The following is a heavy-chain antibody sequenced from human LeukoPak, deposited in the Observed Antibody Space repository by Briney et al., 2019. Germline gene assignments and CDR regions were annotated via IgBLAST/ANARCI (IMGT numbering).Heavy chain of an antibody. J-gene: IGHJ4*02. Sequence: GALRLSCAASGFTFTNYWMSWVRQAPGKGLEWVANIKQDGSEKYYVDSVKGRFTISRDNAKNSLYLQMNSLRAEDTAVYYCASGYSSDYGGNTYWGQGTLVTVSS. CDR1: GFTFTNYW. CDR2: IKQDGSEK. D-gene: IGHD4-23*01. V-gene: IGHV3-7*01. CDR3: ASGYSSDYGGNTY.